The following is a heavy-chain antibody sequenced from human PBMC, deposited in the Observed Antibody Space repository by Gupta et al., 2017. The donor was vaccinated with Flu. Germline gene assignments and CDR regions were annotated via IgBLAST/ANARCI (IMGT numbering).Heavy chain of an antibody. Sequence: EVHLLESGGGLVQPGGSLRLSCAASGFTFSSYAMTWVRQPPGKGLEWVSSLSGDNAGIFYADSVKGRFTISRDNSKNTLYLQMNNLSAEDTAVYYCAKRSVTGTYYLDYWGPGTLVTVSS. CDR3: AKRSVTGTYYLDY. J-gene: IGHJ4*02. CDR2: LSGDNAGI. V-gene: IGHV3-23*01. D-gene: IGHD2-8*02. CDR1: GFTFSSYA.